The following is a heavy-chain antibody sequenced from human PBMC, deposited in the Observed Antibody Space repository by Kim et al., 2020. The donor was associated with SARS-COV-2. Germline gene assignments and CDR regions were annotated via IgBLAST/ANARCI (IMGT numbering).Heavy chain of an antibody. CDR3: ARDRIAAAVTGILSGVYYYYGMAV. CDR2: IIPIFGTA. V-gene: IGHV1-69*13. J-gene: IGHJ6*02. Sequence: SVKVSCKASGGTFSSYAISWVRQAPGQGLEWMGGIIPIFGTANYAQKFQGRVTITADESTSPAYMELSRLRSEDTAVYYCARDRIAAAVTGILSGVYYYYGMAVWGPGTTFTVSS. D-gene: IGHD6-13*01. CDR1: GGTFSSYA.